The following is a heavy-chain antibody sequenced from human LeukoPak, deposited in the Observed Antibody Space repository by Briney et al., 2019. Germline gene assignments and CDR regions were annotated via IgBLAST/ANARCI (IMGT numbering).Heavy chain of an antibody. CDR2: ISSSSSTI. D-gene: IGHD1-7*01. J-gene: IGHJ4*02. Sequence: PGRSLRLSCAASGFTFSSYSMNWVRQAPGKGLEWVSYISSSSSTIYYADSVKGRFTISRDNAKNSLYLQMNSLRAEDTAVYYCARDDDWNYEDYWGQGTLVTVSS. CDR1: GFTFSSYS. CDR3: ARDDDWNYEDY. V-gene: IGHV3-48*04.